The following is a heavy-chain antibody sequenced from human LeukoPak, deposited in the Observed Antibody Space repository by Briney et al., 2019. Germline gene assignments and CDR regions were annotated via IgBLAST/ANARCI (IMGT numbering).Heavy chain of an antibody. CDR2: INSEGSGI. CDR1: EFTFSSFW. Sequence: GGSLRLSCAASEFTFSSFWMHWVRQAPGEGLGWVSRINSEGSGIRYAESVKGRFTISRDNAKNTLYLQMNSLRAEDTAVYYCARERRSSGWYDAFDMRGQGTMVTVSS. CDR3: ARERRSSGWYDAFDM. J-gene: IGHJ3*02. V-gene: IGHV3-74*01. D-gene: IGHD6-19*01.